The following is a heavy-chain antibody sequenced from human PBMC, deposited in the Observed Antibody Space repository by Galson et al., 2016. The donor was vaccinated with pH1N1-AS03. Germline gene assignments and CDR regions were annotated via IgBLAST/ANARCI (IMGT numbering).Heavy chain of an antibody. CDR2: ISGRGDST. V-gene: IGHV3-23*01. J-gene: IGHJ5*02. D-gene: IGHD4-17*01. Sequence: SLRLSCAASGFTLSSYAMSWVRQAPGKGLEWVSAISGRGDSTYYADSVKGRFTISRDNSKNTLYLQMNSLRAEDTAVYYCAKDKSYGDYPSWFDPWGQGTLVTVSS. CDR3: AKDKSYGDYPSWFDP. CDR1: GFTLSSYA.